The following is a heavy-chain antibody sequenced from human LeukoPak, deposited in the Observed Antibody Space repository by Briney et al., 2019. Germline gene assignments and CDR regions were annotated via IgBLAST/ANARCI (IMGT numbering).Heavy chain of an antibody. CDR3: ARDLRRGSYYDGHYLDF. D-gene: IGHD3-10*01. J-gene: IGHJ4*02. CDR1: GYTFTNYG. Sequence: ASVKVSCKASGYTFTNYGFSWVRQAPGQGLEWMGWTSTHNGNKMYAQSLQGRVTVTTDTFTSTTYMELTSLRSDDTAVYYCARDLRRGSYYDGHYLDFWGQGTLVTVSS. CDR2: TSTHNGNK. V-gene: IGHV1-18*01.